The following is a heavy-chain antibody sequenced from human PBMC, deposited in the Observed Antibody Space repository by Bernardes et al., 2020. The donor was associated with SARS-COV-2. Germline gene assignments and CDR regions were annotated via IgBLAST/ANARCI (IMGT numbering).Heavy chain of an antibody. CDR3: ARGSAAVVSHFMLLFANWYFDL. J-gene: IGHJ2*01. CDR2: INDSGST. CDR1: SGSFSGYY. V-gene: IGHV4-34*01. Sequence: SETLSLTCAVYSGSFSGYYWSWIRQTPGKGLEWIGEINDSGSTKYNPALKSRVTISVDPSKNQFSLKLNSVTAADTAVYYFARGSAAVVSHFMLLFANWYFDLWGRGTLVTVSS. D-gene: IGHD2-15*01.